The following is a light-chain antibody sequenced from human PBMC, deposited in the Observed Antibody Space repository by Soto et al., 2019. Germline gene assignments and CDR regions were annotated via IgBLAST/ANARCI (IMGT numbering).Light chain of an antibody. V-gene: IGLV2-14*01. Sequence: QSALTQPASVSGSPGQSITISCTGTSSDVGGYKYVSWYQQYPGQAPELMIYEVSNRPSGVSNRFSGSKSGNTASLTISGLRAEDEADYFCSSYTTRDTHYVFGTGTKVTVL. CDR2: EVS. J-gene: IGLJ1*01. CDR3: SSYTTRDTHYV. CDR1: SSDVGGYKY.